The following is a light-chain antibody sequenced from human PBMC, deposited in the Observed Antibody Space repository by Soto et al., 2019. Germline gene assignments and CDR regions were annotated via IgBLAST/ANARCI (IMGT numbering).Light chain of an antibody. J-gene: IGKJ2*01. Sequence: DIQMTQSPSTLSASVEDRITITCRASQSVSAWLAWYQQKPGKAPKLLVYDASSLPSGVPSRFSGSGFGTEFPPILRRPAPDEFATYYCQQYYSYPYTFGQGTNLEIK. CDR1: QSVSAW. CDR3: QQYYSYPYT. CDR2: DAS. V-gene: IGKV1-5*01.